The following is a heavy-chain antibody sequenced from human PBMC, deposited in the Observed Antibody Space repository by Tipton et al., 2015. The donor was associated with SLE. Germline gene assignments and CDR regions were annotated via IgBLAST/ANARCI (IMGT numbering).Heavy chain of an antibody. CDR2: ISSTGGST. CDR1: GFTFSSYA. J-gene: IGHJ4*02. D-gene: IGHD2-2*01. Sequence: SLRLSCSASGFTFSSYAMHWVRQAPGKGLEYVSAISSTGGSTYYADSVKGRFTISRDNSKITLYLQMSSLRAEDTAVYYCVKGRGGTKNQLPKLGGFDYWGQGTLVTVSS. CDR3: VKGRGGTKNQLPKLGGFDY. V-gene: IGHV3-64D*06.